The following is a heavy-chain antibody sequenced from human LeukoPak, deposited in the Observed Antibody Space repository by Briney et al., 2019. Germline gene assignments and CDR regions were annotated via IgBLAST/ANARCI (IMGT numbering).Heavy chain of an antibody. V-gene: IGHV4-38-2*01. Sequence: SETLSLTXGVSGYSIIGGYYWGWIRQPPGKGLEWIASVYHSGSTYHNPSFRSRVTVSVDTSKTQVFLKMTSVTAADTAVYYCARHLATAAVGPIDHWGQGTLVAVSS. CDR2: VYHSGST. D-gene: IGHD6-13*01. CDR3: ARHLATAAVGPIDH. CDR1: GYSIIGGYY. J-gene: IGHJ4*02.